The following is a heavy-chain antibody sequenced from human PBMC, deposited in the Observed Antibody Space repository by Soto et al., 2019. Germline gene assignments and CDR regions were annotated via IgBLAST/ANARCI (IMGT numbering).Heavy chain of an antibody. CDR2: ISYDGSNK. D-gene: IGHD3-3*01. CDR1: GFTFSSYG. Sequence: VQLVESGGGVVQPGRSLRLSCAASGFTFSSYGMHWVRQAPGKGLEWVAVISYDGSNKYYADSVKGRFTTSRDNSKITLYLQMNSLRAEDTAVYYCAKAYDFWSGLVDYWGQGTLVTVSS. V-gene: IGHV3-30*18. J-gene: IGHJ4*02. CDR3: AKAYDFWSGLVDY.